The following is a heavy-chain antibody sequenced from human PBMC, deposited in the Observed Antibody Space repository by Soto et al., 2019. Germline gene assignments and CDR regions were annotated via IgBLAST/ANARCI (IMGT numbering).Heavy chain of an antibody. V-gene: IGHV1-18*01. CDR2: ISAYNGNT. CDR3: AKDASSGITSFDL. Sequence: ASVKVSCKASGYTFTSYGISWVRQAPGQGLEWMGWISAYNGNTNYAQKLQGRVTMTTDTSTSTAYMELRSLRAEDTAVYYCAKDASSGITSFDLWGRGTLVTVSS. CDR1: GYTFTSYG. D-gene: IGHD3-3*01. J-gene: IGHJ2*01.